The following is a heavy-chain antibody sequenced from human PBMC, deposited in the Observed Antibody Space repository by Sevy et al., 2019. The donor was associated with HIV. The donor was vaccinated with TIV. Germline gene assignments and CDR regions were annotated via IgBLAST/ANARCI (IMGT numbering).Heavy chain of an antibody. D-gene: IGHD6-13*01. J-gene: IGHJ4*02. CDR2: ISGSGGST. V-gene: IGHV3-23*01. CDR1: GFSFSSYA. CDR3: EKDSTTHRGTLAHSGCCYFDY. Sequence: GGSLRLSCAVSGFSFSSYAMSWVRQAPGKGLEWVSAISGSGGSTYYANSVKGRFNRCRDNPKNSMYLQMNSLRAEATADYYGEKDSTTHRGTLAHSGCCYFDYWGQGTLVTVSS.